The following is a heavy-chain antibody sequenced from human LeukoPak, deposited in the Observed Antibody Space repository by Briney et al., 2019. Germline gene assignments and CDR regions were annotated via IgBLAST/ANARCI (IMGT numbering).Heavy chain of an antibody. CDR3: ARDSGPPGEDGDIVVVPAAIDYYYYYYMDV. CDR1: GYTFTGYY. Sequence: GASVKVSCKASGYTFTGYYMHWVRQAPGQGLEWMGWINPNSGGTNYAQKFQGRVTMTRDTSISTAYMELSRLRSDDTAVYYCARDSGPPGEDGDIVVVPAAIDYYYYYYMDVWGKGTTVTISS. V-gene: IGHV1-2*02. D-gene: IGHD2-2*01. CDR2: INPNSGGT. J-gene: IGHJ6*03.